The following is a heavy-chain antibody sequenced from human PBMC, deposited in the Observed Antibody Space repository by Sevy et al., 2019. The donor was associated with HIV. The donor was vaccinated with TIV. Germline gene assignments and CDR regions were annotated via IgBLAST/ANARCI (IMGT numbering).Heavy chain of an antibody. CDR1: GFMFSNYW. CDR3: ARAVTPHRDYLRIMDV. Sequence: GGSLRLSCAASGFMFSNYWMTWVRQAPGKGLERVANIKEDGSEKYYVDSVKGRFSISRDNAKNSLHLQLNTLRPEDTAVYYCARAVTPHRDYLRIMDVWSKGTTVTVSS. V-gene: IGHV3-7*01. D-gene: IGHD4-17*01. CDR2: IKEDGSEK. J-gene: IGHJ6*04.